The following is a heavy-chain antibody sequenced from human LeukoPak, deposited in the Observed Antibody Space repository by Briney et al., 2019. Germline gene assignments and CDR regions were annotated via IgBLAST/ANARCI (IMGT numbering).Heavy chain of an antibody. J-gene: IGHJ4*02. Sequence: GGSLRLSCAASGFTFSDYYMSWIRQAPGKGLEWVSYISSSGSTIYYADSVKGRFTISRDNAKNSLYLQMNSLRAEDTAVYYCARDPATGTTNDPTMGYWGQGSLVTVSS. CDR3: ARDPATGTTNDPTMGY. V-gene: IGHV3-11*04. D-gene: IGHD1-1*01. CDR2: ISSSGSTI. CDR1: GFTFSDYY.